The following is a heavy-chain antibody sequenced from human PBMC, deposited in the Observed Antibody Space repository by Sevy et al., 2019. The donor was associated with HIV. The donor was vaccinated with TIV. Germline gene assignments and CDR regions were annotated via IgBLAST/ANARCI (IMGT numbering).Heavy chain of an antibody. J-gene: IGHJ3*02. CDR1: GFTFSSYV. CDR2: ISASGTST. V-gene: IGHV3-23*01. CDR3: AKVIVVVTDDTFDI. Sequence: GGSLRLSCAASGFTFSSYVMTWVRQAPGKGLEWVSSISASGTSTYYSDSVKGRFTIPRDNSNPTLYLQMNSLRAEDRAVYYCAKVIVVVTDDTFDIWGQGTMVTVSS. D-gene: IGHD2-21*02.